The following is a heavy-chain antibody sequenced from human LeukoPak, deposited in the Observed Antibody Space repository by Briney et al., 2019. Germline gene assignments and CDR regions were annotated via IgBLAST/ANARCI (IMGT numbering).Heavy chain of an antibody. CDR1: GGSFSGYY. Sequence: SETLSLTCAVYGGSFSGYYWSWIRQPPGKGLEWIGEINHSGSTNYNPSLKSRVTISVDTSKNQFSLKLSSVTAADTAVYCCARSRSTYSYGFNRGMDVWGQGTTVTVSS. D-gene: IGHD5-18*01. J-gene: IGHJ6*02. CDR3: ARSRSTYSYGFNRGMDV. V-gene: IGHV4-34*01. CDR2: INHSGST.